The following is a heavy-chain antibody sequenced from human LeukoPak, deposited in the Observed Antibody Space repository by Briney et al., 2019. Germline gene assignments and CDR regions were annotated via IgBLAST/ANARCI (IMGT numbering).Heavy chain of an antibody. CDR3: VRCIGNYYDSGAANS. J-gene: IGHJ4*02. D-gene: IGHD3-10*01. CDR2: IGTAGDT. Sequence: GGSLRLSCAASGFTLRTYDMHWVRQATGKGLEWVSAIGTAGDTYYPGSVKGRFTMSREGAKNSLYLQMNSLRAGDTAVYDCVRCIGNYYDSGAANSWGQGTLVTVSS. V-gene: IGHV3-13*04. CDR1: GFTLRTYD.